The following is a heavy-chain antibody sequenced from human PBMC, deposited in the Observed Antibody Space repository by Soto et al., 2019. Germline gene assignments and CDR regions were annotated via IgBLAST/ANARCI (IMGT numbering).Heavy chain of an antibody. J-gene: IGHJ6*02. CDR2: ISSSSSYI. V-gene: IGHV3-21*01. CDR1: GFTFSXYN. Sequence: EVQLVESGGGLVXPGGXLXLSXAASGFTFSXYNTNWVRXXPGXXXXXXSSISSSSSYIYYADSVKGRFTISRDNAKNSLYLQMNSLRAEXXAXYXXXRXXXXXXXXXXKXXVWGQGTTVTVSS. CDR3: XRXXXXXXXXXXKXXV.